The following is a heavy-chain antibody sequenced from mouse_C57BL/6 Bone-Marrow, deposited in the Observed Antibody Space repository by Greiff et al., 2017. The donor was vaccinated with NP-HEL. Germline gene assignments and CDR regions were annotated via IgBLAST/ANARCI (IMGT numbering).Heavy chain of an antibody. CDR1: GFTFSNYW. V-gene: IGHV6-3*01. Sequence: EVKLMESGGGLVQPGGSMKLSCVASGFTFSNYWMNWVRQSPEKGLEWVAQIRLKSDNYATHYAVSVKGRFTISRDDSKSSVYLQMNNLRAEDTGIYYCTAYGSRDAMDYWCQGTSVTVSS. D-gene: IGHD1-1*01. CDR2: IRLKSDNYAT. CDR3: TAYGSRDAMDY. J-gene: IGHJ4*01.